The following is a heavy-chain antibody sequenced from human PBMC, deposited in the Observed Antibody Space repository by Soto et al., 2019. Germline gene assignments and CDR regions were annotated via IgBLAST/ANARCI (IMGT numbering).Heavy chain of an antibody. CDR3: ASTGAYCGGDCYSGDYFDY. V-gene: IGHV1-3*01. J-gene: IGHJ4*02. CDR2: INAGNGNT. Sequence: GASVKVSCKASGYTFTSYAMHWVRQAPGQRLEWMGWINAGNGNTKYSQKFQGRVTITRDTSASTAYMELSSLRSEDTAVYYCASTGAYCGGDCYSGDYFDYWGQGTLVTVSS. CDR1: GYTFTSYA. D-gene: IGHD2-21*01.